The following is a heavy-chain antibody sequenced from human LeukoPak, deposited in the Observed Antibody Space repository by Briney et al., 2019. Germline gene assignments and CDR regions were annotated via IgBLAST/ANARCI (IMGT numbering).Heavy chain of an antibody. CDR3: AREDSGSLIHFDY. V-gene: IGHV1-69*05. Sequence: GSSVKVSCKASGGTFSSYAISWVRQAPGQGLEWMGRIIPIFGTANYAQKFQGRVTITTDESTSTAYMELSSLRSEDTAVYYCAREDSGSLIHFDYWGQGTLVTVSS. J-gene: IGHJ4*02. D-gene: IGHD1-26*01. CDR2: IIPIFGTA. CDR1: GGTFSSYA.